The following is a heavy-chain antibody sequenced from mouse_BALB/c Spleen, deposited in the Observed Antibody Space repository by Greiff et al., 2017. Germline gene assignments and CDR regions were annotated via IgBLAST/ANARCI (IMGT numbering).Heavy chain of an antibody. D-gene: IGHD1-3*01. Sequence: EVKLMESGGGLVKPGGSLKLSCAASGFTFSDYYMYWVRQTPEKRLEWVATISDGGSYTYYPDSVKGRFTISRDNAKNNLYLQMSSLKSEDTAMYYCARDSVGLGYWGQGTTLTVSS. J-gene: IGHJ2*01. CDR3: ARDSVGLGY. CDR2: ISDGGSYT. CDR1: GFTFSDYY. V-gene: IGHV5-4*02.